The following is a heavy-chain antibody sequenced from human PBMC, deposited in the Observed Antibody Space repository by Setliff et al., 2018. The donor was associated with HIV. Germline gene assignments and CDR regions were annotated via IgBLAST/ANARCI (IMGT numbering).Heavy chain of an antibody. Sequence: ASETLSLTCTVSASFSSYYWSWIRQPPGRGLEWIGCISSSGNTLYNPSLKSRFTLSIDTSKNQFSLRLTSVTASDTAVYHCVRLGAVAGPPEDSWGQGTLVTVSS. CDR1: ASFSSYY. D-gene: IGHD6-13*01. V-gene: IGHV4-4*09. CDR3: VRLGAVAGPPEDS. J-gene: IGHJ4*02. CDR2: ISSSGNT.